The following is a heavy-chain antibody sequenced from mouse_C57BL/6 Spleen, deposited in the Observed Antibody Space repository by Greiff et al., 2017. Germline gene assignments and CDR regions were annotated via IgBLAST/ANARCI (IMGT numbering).Heavy chain of an antibody. CDR2: LNPSSGYT. D-gene: IGHD1-1*01. Sequence: QVQLQQSGAELAKPGASVKLSCKASGYTFTSYWMNWVKQRPGQGLEWIGDLNPSSGYTKYNQKFKDKATLPTDKSPSTAYMQLSSLTYEDSAVYYCARSEYGNSYGTGAMGDWGQGTSVTVSS. CDR3: ARSEYGNSYGTGAMGD. CDR1: GYTFTSYW. J-gene: IGHJ4*01. V-gene: IGHV1-7*01.